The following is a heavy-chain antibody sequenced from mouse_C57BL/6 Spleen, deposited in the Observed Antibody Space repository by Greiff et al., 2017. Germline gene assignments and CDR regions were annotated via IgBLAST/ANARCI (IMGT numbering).Heavy chain of an antibody. CDR2: ISYSGST. V-gene: IGHV3-1*01. CDR3: ARELYYGSSYNWYFDV. Sequence: EVKLQESGPGMVKPSQSLSLTCTVTGYSITSGYDWHWIRHFPGNKLEWMGYISYSGSTNYNPSLKSRISITHDTSKNHFFLKLNSVTTEDTATYYCARELYYGSSYNWYFDVWGTGTTVTVSS. D-gene: IGHD1-1*01. CDR1: GYSITSGYD. J-gene: IGHJ1*03.